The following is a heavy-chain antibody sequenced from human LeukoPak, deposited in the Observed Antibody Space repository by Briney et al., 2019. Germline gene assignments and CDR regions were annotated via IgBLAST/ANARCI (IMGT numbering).Heavy chain of an antibody. J-gene: IGHJ4*02. CDR2: ISSSSSSYI. CDR3: ARERGYSHFDY. Sequence: GGSLRLSCAASGFTFSSYSMNWVRQAPGKGLEWVSYISSSSSSYIYYADSVKGRFTISRDNAKNSLYLQMNSLRAEDTAVYYCARERGYSHFDYWGQGTLVTVSS. CDR1: GFTFSSYS. D-gene: IGHD4-11*01. V-gene: IGHV3-21*05.